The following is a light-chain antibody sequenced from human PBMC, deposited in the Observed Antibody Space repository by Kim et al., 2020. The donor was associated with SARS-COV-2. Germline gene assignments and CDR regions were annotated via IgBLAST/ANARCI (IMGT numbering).Light chain of an antibody. Sequence: DIQMTQSPSSLSASVGDRVTITCRASQGIRNDLGWYQQKPGKAPRRLIYAISTLQNGVPSRFSGDGSGTEFTLTISSLQPEDVATYYCLHYSGFPFAFGPGTKVDIK. J-gene: IGKJ3*01. CDR1: QGIRND. CDR3: LHYSGFPFA. CDR2: AIS. V-gene: IGKV1-17*01.